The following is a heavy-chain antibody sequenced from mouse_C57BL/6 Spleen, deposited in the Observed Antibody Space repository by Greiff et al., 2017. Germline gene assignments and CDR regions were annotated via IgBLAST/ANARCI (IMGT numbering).Heavy chain of an antibody. CDR2: IDPSDSYT. J-gene: IGHJ2*01. Sequence: QVQLQQPGAELVMPGASVKLSCKASGYTFTSYWMHWVKQRPGQGLEWIGEIDPSDSYTNYNQKFKGKSTLTVDISSSTAYMQLSSLTSEDSAVYYCARAWDENYFDYWGQGTTLTVSS. V-gene: IGHV1-69*01. CDR1: GYTFTSYW. D-gene: IGHD4-1*01. CDR3: ARAWDENYFDY.